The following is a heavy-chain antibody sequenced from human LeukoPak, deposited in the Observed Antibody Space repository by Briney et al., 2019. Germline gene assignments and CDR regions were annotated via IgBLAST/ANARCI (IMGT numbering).Heavy chain of an antibody. CDR3: AKDPTMVRGVIDY. Sequence: GGSLRLSCAASGFTFSSYAMSWVRQAPGKGLEWVALLAYDGTNEYYTNSVKGRFTISRDNSKNTLYLQMNSLRAEDTAVYYCAKDPTMVRGVIDYWGQGTLVTVSS. J-gene: IGHJ4*02. V-gene: IGHV3-30*04. D-gene: IGHD3-10*01. CDR1: GFTFSSYA. CDR2: LAYDGTNE.